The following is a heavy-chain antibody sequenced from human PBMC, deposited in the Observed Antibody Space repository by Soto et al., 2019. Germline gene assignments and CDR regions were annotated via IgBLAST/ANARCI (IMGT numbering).Heavy chain of an antibody. D-gene: IGHD6-25*01. Sequence: GGSLRLSCAASGFTFSSSGMHWVRQAPGKGLEWVAVIWYDGSNKYYADSVKGRFTISRDNSKNMVYLQMNSLKAEDTGVYYCVRRGGFRCLEWGQGTSCSVSS. V-gene: IGHV3-33*01. CDR2: IWYDGSNK. J-gene: IGHJ4*02. CDR3: VRRGGFRCLE. CDR1: GFTFSSSG.